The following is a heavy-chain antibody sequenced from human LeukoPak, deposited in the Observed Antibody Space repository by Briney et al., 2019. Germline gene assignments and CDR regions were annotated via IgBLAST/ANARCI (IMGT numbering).Heavy chain of an antibody. CDR2: INHSGST. CDR1: GGSFSGYY. V-gene: IGHV4-34*01. CDR3: ARGNYGGNSSREQS. Sequence: SETLSLTCAVYGGSFSGYYWSWIRQPPGKGLEWIGEINHSGSTNYNPSLKSRVTISADTSKNQFSLKLSSVTAADTAVYYCARGNYGGNSSREQSWGQGTLVTVSS. D-gene: IGHD4-17*01. J-gene: IGHJ4*02.